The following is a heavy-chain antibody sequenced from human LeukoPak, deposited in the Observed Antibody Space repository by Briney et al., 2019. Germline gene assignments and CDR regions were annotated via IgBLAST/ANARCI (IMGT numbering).Heavy chain of an antibody. CDR3: AKGSDLPITTDRGYSYGRGGGPLDY. Sequence: GGSLRLSCAASGFTFSSYAMSWVRQAPGKGLEWVSAISGSGGSTYYADSVKGRFTISRDNSKNTLYLQMNSLRAEDTAVYYCAKGSDLPITTDRGYSYGRGGGPLDYWGQGTLVTVSS. J-gene: IGHJ4*02. D-gene: IGHD5-18*01. CDR1: GFTFSSYA. V-gene: IGHV3-23*01. CDR2: ISGSGGST.